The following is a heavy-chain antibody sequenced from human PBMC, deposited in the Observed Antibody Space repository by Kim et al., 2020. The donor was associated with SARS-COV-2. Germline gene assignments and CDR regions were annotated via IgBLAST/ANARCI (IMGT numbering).Heavy chain of an antibody. V-gene: IGHV4-34*01. J-gene: IGHJ5*02. CDR1: GGSFSGYY. CDR2: INHSGST. D-gene: IGHD6-19*01. CDR3: ARGIAVAGKGCQFDP. Sequence: SETLSLTCAVYGGSFSGYYWSWIRQPPGKGLEWIGEINHSGSTNYNPSLKSRVTISVDTSKNQFSLKLSSVTAADTAVYYCARGIAVAGKGCQFDPWGQGTLVTVSS.